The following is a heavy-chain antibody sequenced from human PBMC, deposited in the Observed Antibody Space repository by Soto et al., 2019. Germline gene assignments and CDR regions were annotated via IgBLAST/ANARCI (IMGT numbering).Heavy chain of an antibody. V-gene: IGHV1-69*06. CDR2: IIPISGTA. CDR3: TRQAPAAMDV. J-gene: IGHJ6*02. CDR1: GGTFSSYA. D-gene: IGHD6-25*01. Sequence: SVKVSCKASGGTFSSYAISWVRQAPGQGLEWMGGIIPISGTANYAQKFQRRVTITADKSISTAYLQWSSLKASDTAMCYCTRQAPAAMDVWGQGTTVTVAS.